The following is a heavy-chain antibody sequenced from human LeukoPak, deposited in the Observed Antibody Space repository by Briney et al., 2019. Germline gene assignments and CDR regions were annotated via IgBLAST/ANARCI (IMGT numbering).Heavy chain of an antibody. Sequence: PGTSLRLSCTASGFNFGIYGMHWVRQAPGKGLEWVAVMWDDGTNEYYVESVKGRFTISRDNSKNTLYLQMNSLRAEDTAVYYCAKVQRGSYYTDAFDIWGQGTMVTVSS. CDR1: GFNFGIYG. J-gene: IGHJ3*02. D-gene: IGHD1-26*01. V-gene: IGHV3-33*06. CDR3: AKVQRGSYYTDAFDI. CDR2: MWDDGTNE.